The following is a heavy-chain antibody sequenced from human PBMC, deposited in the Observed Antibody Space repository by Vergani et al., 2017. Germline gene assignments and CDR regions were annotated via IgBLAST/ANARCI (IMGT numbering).Heavy chain of an antibody. D-gene: IGHD6-19*01. V-gene: IGHV3-23*01. Sequence: EVQLLESGGGLVQPGGSLRLSCAASGFTFSSYAMSWVRQAPGKGLEWVSAISGSGGSTYYADSVKGRFTISRDNSKNTLYLQMNSRRAEDTAVYYCAXGRGWSLVGQPPSNGMDVWGQGTTVTVSS. J-gene: IGHJ6*02. CDR2: ISGSGGST. CDR1: GFTFSSYA. CDR3: AXGRGWSLVGQPPSNGMDV.